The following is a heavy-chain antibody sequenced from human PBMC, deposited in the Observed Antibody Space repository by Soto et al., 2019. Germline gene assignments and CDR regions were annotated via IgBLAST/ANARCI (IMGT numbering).Heavy chain of an antibody. CDR2: IIPILGIA. V-gene: IGHV1-69*02. CDR3: AAGATVTTYYYYGMDV. CDR1: GGTFSSYT. Sequence: ASVKVSCKASGGTFSSYTISWVRQAPGQGLEWMGRIIPILGIANYAQKFQGRVTITADKSTSTAYMELSSLRSEDTAVYYCAAGATVTTYYYYGMDVWGQGTTVTVSS. D-gene: IGHD4-4*01. J-gene: IGHJ6*02.